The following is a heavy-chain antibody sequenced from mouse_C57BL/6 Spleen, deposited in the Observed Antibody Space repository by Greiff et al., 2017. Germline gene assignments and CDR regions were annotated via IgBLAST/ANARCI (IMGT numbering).Heavy chain of an antibody. CDR3: DRIRGASTNGSSYWYFDV. V-gene: IGHV8-8*01. J-gene: IGHJ1*03. D-gene: IGHD1-1*01. CDR2: IWWDDDK. CDR1: GFSLSTFGMG. Sequence: QVTLKVSGPGILQPSQTLSLTCSFSGFSLSTFGMGVGRIRQPSGKGLEWLAHIWWDDDKYYNPVLKRRLTISKDTSKNQVFLKIANVDTADTATYYYDRIRGASTNGSSYWYFDVWGTGTTVTVSS.